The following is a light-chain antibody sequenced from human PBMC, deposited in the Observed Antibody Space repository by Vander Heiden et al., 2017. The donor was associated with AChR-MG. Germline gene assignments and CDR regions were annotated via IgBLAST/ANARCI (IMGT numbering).Light chain of an antibody. Sequence: SCRASQSVSSSYLAWYQQKPGQTPRLLIYGASSRATGIPDRFSGSGSGTDFTLTISRLEPEDFAVYYCQQDGSSPWTFGQGTKVESK. CDR3: QQDGSSPWT. CDR1: QSVSSSY. CDR2: GAS. V-gene: IGKV3-20*01. J-gene: IGKJ1*01.